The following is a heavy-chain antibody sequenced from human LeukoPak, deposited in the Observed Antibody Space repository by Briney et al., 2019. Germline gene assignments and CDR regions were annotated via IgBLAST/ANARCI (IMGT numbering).Heavy chain of an antibody. V-gene: IGHV5-51*01. Sequence: GESLKISCKGSGYSFTSYWIGWVRQMPGKGLEWMGIIYPGDSDTRYSPSFQGQVTISADKSISTAYLQWSSLKASDTAMYYCARHVRYYDSSGYYYLGADYWGQGTLVTVSS. CDR2: IYPGDSDT. CDR3: ARHVRYYDSSGYYYLGADY. CDR1: GYSFTSYW. J-gene: IGHJ4*02. D-gene: IGHD3-22*01.